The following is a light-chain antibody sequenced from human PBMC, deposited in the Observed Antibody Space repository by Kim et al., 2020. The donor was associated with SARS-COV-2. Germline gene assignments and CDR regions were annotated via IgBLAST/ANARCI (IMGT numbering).Light chain of an antibody. CDR2: GKN. V-gene: IGLV3-19*01. J-gene: IGLJ2*01. CDR1: SLRTSY. CDR3: NSRDGDNYHVL. Sequence: SSELTQDPAVSVALGQTVRITCQGDSLRTSYATWYQQKAGQAPVLVIYGKNSRPSGIPDRFSGSTSGNTASLTITGAQAEDEADYYCNSRDGDNYHVLFAGGTQLTVL.